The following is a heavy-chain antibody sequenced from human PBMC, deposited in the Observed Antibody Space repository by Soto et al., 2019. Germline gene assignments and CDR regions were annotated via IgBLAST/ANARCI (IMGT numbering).Heavy chain of an antibody. Sequence: PGGSLRLSCAASGFTFSSYPMHWVRQAPGIGLEWVAVISYDGSNKYYADSVKGRLTISRVNSKNTLYLQLKTLRAEGTALYYCARSGVRESSCWPGALDYWGQGTLVTVSS. CDR2: ISYDGSNK. D-gene: IGHD6-19*01. CDR1: GFTFSSYP. V-gene: IGHV3-30-3*01. J-gene: IGHJ4*02. CDR3: ARSGVRESSCWPGALDY.